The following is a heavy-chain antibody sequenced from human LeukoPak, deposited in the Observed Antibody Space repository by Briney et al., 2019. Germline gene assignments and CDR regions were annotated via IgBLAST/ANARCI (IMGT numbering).Heavy chain of an antibody. CDR3: AAGGGSSDYYYYMDV. CDR1: GFTFTSSA. V-gene: IGHV1-58*01. CDR2: IAVGSGNT. Sequence: SVKVSCKASGFTFTSSAVQWVRQARGQRLEWIGWIAVGSGNTNYAQKFQERVTITRDMSTSTAYMELSSLRSEDTAVYYCAAGGGSSDYYYYMDVWGKGTTVTVSS. D-gene: IGHD2-15*01. J-gene: IGHJ6*03.